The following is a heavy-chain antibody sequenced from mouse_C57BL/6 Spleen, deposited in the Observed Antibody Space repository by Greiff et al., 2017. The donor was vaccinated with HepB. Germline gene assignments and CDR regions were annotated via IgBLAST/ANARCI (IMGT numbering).Heavy chain of an antibody. CDR2: ISYDGSN. CDR1: GYSITSGYY. J-gene: IGHJ1*03. Sequence: EVKLQESGPGLVKPSQSLSLTCSVTGYSITSGYYWNWIRQFPGNKLEWMGYISYDGSNNYNPSLKNRISITRDTSKNQFFLKLNSVTTEDTATYYCAREEYGNHEGYFDVWGTGTTVTVSS. CDR3: AREEYGNHEGYFDV. D-gene: IGHD2-10*02. V-gene: IGHV3-6*01.